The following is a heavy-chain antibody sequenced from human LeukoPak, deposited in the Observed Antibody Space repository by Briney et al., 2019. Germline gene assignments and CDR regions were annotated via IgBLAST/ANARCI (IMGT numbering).Heavy chain of an antibody. CDR1: GFTFGDYA. J-gene: IGHJ4*02. CDR3: AKGHDSSGYYLGYFDY. Sequence: PGGSLRLSCAASGFTFGDYAVHWVRQAPGKGLEWVSGISWNSGSIVYADSVKGRFTISRDNAKNSLYLQMNSLRAEDMALYYCAKGHDSSGYYLGYFDYWGQGTLVTVSS. CDR2: ISWNSGSI. D-gene: IGHD3-22*01. V-gene: IGHV3-9*03.